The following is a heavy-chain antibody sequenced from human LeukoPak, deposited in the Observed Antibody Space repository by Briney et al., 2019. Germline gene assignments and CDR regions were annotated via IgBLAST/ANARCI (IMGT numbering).Heavy chain of an antibody. Sequence: SETLSLTCTVSGGSISSSSYYWGWIRQPPGKGLEWIGSIYYSGSTYYNPSLKSRVTISVDTSKNQFSLKLSSVTAADTAVYYCARVRRAGDYPFDYWGQGTLVTVSS. J-gene: IGHJ4*02. CDR1: GGSISSSSYY. D-gene: IGHD4-17*01. CDR2: IYYSGST. CDR3: ARVRRAGDYPFDY. V-gene: IGHV4-39*07.